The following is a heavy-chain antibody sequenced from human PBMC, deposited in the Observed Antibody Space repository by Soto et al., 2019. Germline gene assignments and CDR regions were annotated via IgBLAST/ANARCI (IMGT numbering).Heavy chain of an antibody. J-gene: IGHJ3*02. D-gene: IGHD4-17*01. Sequence: QVQLVQSGGEVKKSGASVKVSCKASGYTSTSYGLSWVRQAPGQGLEWMGWISAYYDHPNYAQNLQDRVSMTTDTSTNTADFELRSLRSDDTAVYYCVRDRAFGDGGDACDIWGQGTMVTVSS. CDR2: ISAYYDHP. V-gene: IGHV1-18*01. CDR1: GYTSTSYG. CDR3: VRDRAFGDGGDACDI.